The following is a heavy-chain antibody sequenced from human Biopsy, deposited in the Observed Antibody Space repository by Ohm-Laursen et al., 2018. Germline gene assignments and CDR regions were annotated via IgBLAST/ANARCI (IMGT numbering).Heavy chain of an antibody. Sequence: SVKVSCKASGYTFAGYYLHWVRQAPGHGLEWMGWINLNRGNANYAQSFQGRLTVTRETSISTAYMELTSLTFDDTAIYYCARVPAYPSIDGYYGLDLWGQGTSVTVSS. CDR1: GYTFAGYY. D-gene: IGHD3-9*01. CDR2: INLNRGNA. J-gene: IGHJ6*02. V-gene: IGHV1-2*02. CDR3: ARVPAYPSIDGYYGLDL.